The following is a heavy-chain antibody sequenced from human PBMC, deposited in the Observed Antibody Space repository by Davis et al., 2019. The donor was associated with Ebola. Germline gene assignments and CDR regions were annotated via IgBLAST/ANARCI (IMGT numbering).Heavy chain of an antibody. CDR3: AKARDIVIVPAAPDFDY. CDR1: GFTFSSYA. Sequence: PGGSLRLSCAASGFTFSSYAMSWVRQAPGKGLEWVSTISLSGGTTYYADSVRGRFTISRDYSKNTLFLQMNSLRAEDTAVYYCAKARDIVIVPAAPDFDYWGQGTLVTVSS. J-gene: IGHJ4*02. CDR2: ISLSGGTT. V-gene: IGHV3-23*01. D-gene: IGHD2-2*01.